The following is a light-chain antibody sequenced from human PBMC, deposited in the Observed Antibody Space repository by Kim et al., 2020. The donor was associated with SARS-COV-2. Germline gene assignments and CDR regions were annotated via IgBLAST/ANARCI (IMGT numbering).Light chain of an antibody. CDR1: QSVGNQ. V-gene: IGKV3-15*01. J-gene: IGKJ4*01. CDR3: QQYERWPLT. CDR2: SAS. Sequence: SVSPGERVTPSCRASQSVGNQVAWYQQKPGQAPRSLFYSASMRATDIPARFSVSGSGTEFTLTISSLQSEDFAVYYCQQYERWPLTFGGGTKLEI.